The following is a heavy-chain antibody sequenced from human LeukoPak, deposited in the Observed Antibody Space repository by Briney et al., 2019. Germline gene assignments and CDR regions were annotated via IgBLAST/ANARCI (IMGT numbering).Heavy chain of an antibody. Sequence: GGSLRLSCAASGFTFSTYSRNWVRQAPGKGLEWVSHISCSSSTIYYADSVKGRFTISRDNANNSLYLQMNSLRDEDTAVYYCARDLRSGWYYFDFWGQGTLVTVSS. D-gene: IGHD6-19*01. V-gene: IGHV3-48*02. CDR1: GFTFSTYS. J-gene: IGHJ4*02. CDR3: ARDLRSGWYYFDF. CDR2: ISCSSSTI.